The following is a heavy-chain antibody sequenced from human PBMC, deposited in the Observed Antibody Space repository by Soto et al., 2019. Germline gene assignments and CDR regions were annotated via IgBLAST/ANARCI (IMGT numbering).Heavy chain of an antibody. Sequence: QVQLVQSGAEVKKPGSSVKVSCKASGGTFSSYAISWVRQAPGQGLEWMGGIIPIFGTANYAQKFQGRVTITADESTSTADMELSSLRSEDKAVYYCESAYITMVRGVIAYYYCYYGMDVWGQGTTVTVSS. CDR3: ESAYITMVRGVIAYYYCYYGMDV. V-gene: IGHV1-69*01. CDR2: IIPIFGTA. CDR1: GGTFSSYA. J-gene: IGHJ6*02. D-gene: IGHD3-10*01.